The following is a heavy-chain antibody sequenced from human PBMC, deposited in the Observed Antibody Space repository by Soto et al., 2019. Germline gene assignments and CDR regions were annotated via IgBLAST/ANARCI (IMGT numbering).Heavy chain of an antibody. V-gene: IGHV3-30*18. D-gene: IGHD3-16*01. CDR3: AKDPLRLGRRGLYYFDY. Sequence: QVQLVESGGGVVQPGRSLRLSCAASGFTFSSYGMHWVRQAPGKGLEWVAVISYDGSNKYYADSVKGRFTISRDNSKNTRYLQMNSLRAEDTAVYYCAKDPLRLGRRGLYYFDYWGQGTLVTVSS. CDR1: GFTFSSYG. CDR2: ISYDGSNK. J-gene: IGHJ4*02.